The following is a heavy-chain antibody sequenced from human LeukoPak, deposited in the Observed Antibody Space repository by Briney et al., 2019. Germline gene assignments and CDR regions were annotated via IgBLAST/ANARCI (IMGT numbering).Heavy chain of an antibody. J-gene: IGHJ4*02. CDR1: GGSISSCY. V-gene: IGHV4-59*01. CDR3: AREAYDILTGYSYYFDY. Sequence: PSETLSLTCTVSGGSISSCYWSWIRQPPGKGLEWIGYIYYSGSTNYNPSLKNRVTISVDTSKNQFSLKLSSVTAADTAVYYCAREAYDILTGYSYYFDYWGQGTLVTVSS. CDR2: IYYSGST. D-gene: IGHD3-9*01.